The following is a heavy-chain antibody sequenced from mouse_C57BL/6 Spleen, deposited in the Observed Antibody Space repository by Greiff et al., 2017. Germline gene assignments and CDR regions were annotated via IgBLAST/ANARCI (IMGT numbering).Heavy chain of an antibody. Sequence: QVQLQQPGAELVMPGASVKLSCKASGYTFTSYWMHWVKQRPGQGLEWIGEIDPSDSYTNYNQKFKGKSTLTVDKSSSTAYMQLSSLTSEDSAVYYCARIGGSSSDYWGQGTTLTVSS. D-gene: IGHD1-1*01. CDR2: IDPSDSYT. J-gene: IGHJ2*01. V-gene: IGHV1-69*01. CDR3: ARIGGSSSDY. CDR1: GYTFTSYW.